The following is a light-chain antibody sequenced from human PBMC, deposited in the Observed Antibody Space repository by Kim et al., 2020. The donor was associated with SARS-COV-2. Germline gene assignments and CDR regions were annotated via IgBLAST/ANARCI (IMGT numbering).Light chain of an antibody. CDR1: RLGYKY. CDR3: QAWDNNNGV. V-gene: IGLV3-1*01. Sequence: SYELTQPPSVSVSPGQTASITCSGDRLGYKYASWYQQKPGQSPVLVIYNDSRRPSGIPERFSGSNSGNTATLTISGTQAIDEADYYCQAWDNNNGVFGGGTKLAVL. J-gene: IGLJ3*02. CDR2: NDS.